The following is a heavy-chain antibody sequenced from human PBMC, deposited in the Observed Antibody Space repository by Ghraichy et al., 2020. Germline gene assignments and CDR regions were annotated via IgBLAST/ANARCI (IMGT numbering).Heavy chain of an antibody. CDR3: ARAPGGAMDH. V-gene: IGHV3-74*01. D-gene: IGHD3-16*01. J-gene: IGHJ4*02. CDR1: GFTFSTYW. CDR2: INSDGTTT. Sequence: GESLNISCAASGFTFSTYWMHWVRQAPGKGLVWVSRINSDGTTTSYAGSVKGRFTISRDNAKNTLYLQMNSLRAEDTAVYYCARAPGGAMDHWGQGTLVTVSS.